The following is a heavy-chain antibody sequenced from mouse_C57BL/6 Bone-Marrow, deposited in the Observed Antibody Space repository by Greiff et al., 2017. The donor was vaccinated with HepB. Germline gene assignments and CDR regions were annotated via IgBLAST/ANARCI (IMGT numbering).Heavy chain of an antibody. V-gene: IGHV2-9-1*01. CDR2: IWTGGGT. CDR1: GFSLTSYA. Sequence: QVQLQQSGPGLVAPSQSLSITCTVSGFSLTSYAISWVRQPPGKGLEWLGVIWTGGGTNYNSALTSRLSISKDNSKSQVFLKMNSLQTDDTARYYCARNPTWLRRGTAIGYAMDYWGQGTSVTVSS. D-gene: IGHD2-2*01. CDR3: ARNPTWLRRGTAIGYAMDY. J-gene: IGHJ4*01.